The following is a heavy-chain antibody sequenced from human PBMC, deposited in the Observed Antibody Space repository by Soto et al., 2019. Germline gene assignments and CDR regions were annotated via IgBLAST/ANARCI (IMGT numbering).Heavy chain of an antibody. D-gene: IGHD2-8*02. CDR2: IGAAGDT. CDR3: VRGVLGPGDYYYGMDV. CDR1: GFTFNNYD. J-gene: IGHJ6*02. Sequence: RRLSCTASGFTFNNYDMHWVRQATGKGLEWLSGIGAAGDTYYPGAVSGRFTISRDNARNSLYLQMNSLSAADTAVYYCVRGVLGPGDYYYGMDVWGQGTTVTVSS. V-gene: IGHV3-13*01.